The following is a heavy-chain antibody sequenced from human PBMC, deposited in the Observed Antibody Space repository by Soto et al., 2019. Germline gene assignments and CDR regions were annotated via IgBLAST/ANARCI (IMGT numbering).Heavy chain of an antibody. Sequence: QVQLQESGPGLVKPSETLSLTCTVSGGSISSYYWSWIRRPPGKGLEWIGYIYYSGSTNYNHSLKSRVTISVDTSTNQFSLKLSSVTAADTAVYYCARRYGYSFDYCGQGTLVTVSS. CDR3: ARRYGYSFDY. CDR1: GGSISSYY. V-gene: IGHV4-59*08. CDR2: IYYSGST. J-gene: IGHJ4*02. D-gene: IGHD1-1*01.